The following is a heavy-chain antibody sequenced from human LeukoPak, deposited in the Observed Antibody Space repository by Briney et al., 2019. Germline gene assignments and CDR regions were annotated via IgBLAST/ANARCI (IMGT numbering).Heavy chain of an antibody. Sequence: GGSLRLSCAASGFSFSTYTIGWVRQAPGKGLEWVSSISGSGDTTYYADSVKGRFTNSRDNSKNTVYLQMNSLRAEDTAVYYCAKDVFQYFWCGQLLGILDYWAQGNRDTVSS. CDR1: GFSFSTYT. CDR3: AKDVFQYFWCGQLLGILDY. CDR2: ISGSGDTT. D-gene: IGHD3-3*01. V-gene: IGHV3-23*01. J-gene: IGHJ4*02.